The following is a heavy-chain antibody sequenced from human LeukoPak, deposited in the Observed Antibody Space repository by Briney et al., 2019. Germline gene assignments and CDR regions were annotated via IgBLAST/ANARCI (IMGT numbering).Heavy chain of an antibody. V-gene: IGHV4-59*12. D-gene: IGHD6-13*01. CDR1: GGSISSYY. CDR3: ARGAGIAAAGTQTGFDY. J-gene: IGHJ4*02. Sequence: SETLSLTCTVSGGSISSYYWSWIRQPPGKGLEWIGYIYYSGSTNYNPSLKSRVTISVDTSKNQFSLKLSSVTAADTAVYYCARGAGIAAAGTQTGFDYWGQGTLVTVSS. CDR2: IYYSGST.